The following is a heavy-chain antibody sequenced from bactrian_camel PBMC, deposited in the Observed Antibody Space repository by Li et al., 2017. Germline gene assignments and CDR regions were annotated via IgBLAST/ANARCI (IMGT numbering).Heavy chain of an antibody. J-gene: IGHJ6*01. CDR3: AATPGTIEFSDSWYELGY. Sequence: QVQLVESGGVSVSPGGSMRLSCTPSGYTSRANCMGWFRQAPGKEREAVAVIYPVGDAAHYADSVKGRFFISRDNVNNSVYLQMNNLKPEDTARYHCAATPGTIEFSDSWYELGYWAQGTQVTVS. CDR1: GYTSRANC. V-gene: IGHV3S54*01. D-gene: IGHD2*01. CDR2: IYPVGDAA.